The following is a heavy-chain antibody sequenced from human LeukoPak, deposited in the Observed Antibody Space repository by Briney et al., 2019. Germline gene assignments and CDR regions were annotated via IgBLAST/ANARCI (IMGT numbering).Heavy chain of an antibody. CDR2: IYYSGST. D-gene: IGHD2-2*01. CDR3: ARGFRGVVVVPADYFDY. Sequence: SETLSLTYTVSGGSISSGDYYWSWIRQPPGKGLEWIVYIYYSGSTYYNPSRKSRVTISVNTSKNQFSLKLSSVTAADTAVYYCARGFRGVVVVPADYFDYWGQGTLVTVSS. J-gene: IGHJ4*02. CDR1: GGSISSGDYY. V-gene: IGHV4-30-4*08.